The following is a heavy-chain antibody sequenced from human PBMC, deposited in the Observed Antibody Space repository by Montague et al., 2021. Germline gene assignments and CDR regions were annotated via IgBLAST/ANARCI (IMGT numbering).Heavy chain of an antibody. D-gene: IGHD2-8*01. CDR2: ITCTGNT. CDR1: GGSIISSTYH. CDR3: ERLDIVLIYWGFDY. Sequence: SETLSLTCMVSGGSIISSTYHWGWIPQPPGKGLEWIGSITCTGNTYYNPSLKSRVTMSVDTSRNQLSLKLTSVTAADTAVYYCERLDIVLIYWGFDYWGQGTLVTVSS. V-gene: IGHV4-39*01. J-gene: IGHJ4*02.